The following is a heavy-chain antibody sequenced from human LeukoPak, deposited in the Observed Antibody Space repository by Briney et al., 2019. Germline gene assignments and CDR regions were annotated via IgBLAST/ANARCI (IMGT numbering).Heavy chain of an antibody. V-gene: IGHV3-64*01. CDR2: ISTNGGTT. CDR1: GFNFNNYA. D-gene: IGHD3-9*01. Sequence: GALSLSCAASGFNFNNYAMHWVRQAPGKGLEFVSAISTNGGTTYYAKSVKGSFTISRDNTKNTLFLQMDSLRPEDMAVYYCARGSDYDILTAYVQWGQGALVTVSS. J-gene: IGHJ4*02. CDR3: ARGSDYDILTAYVQ.